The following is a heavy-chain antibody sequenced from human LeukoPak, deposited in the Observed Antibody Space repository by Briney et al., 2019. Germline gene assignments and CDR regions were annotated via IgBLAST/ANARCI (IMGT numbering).Heavy chain of an antibody. V-gene: IGHV4-59*01. CDR2: IYNRGST. CDR3: ARAQRKIWLGQLLTYGFDY. D-gene: IGHD5-18*01. Sequence: SETLSLTCTVSGGSISIDYWSWIRQPPGKGLEWIGYIYNRGSTSYNTSLKSRVTISVNVAKNQFSLRLSSVTTADTAVYYCARAQRKIWLGQLLTYGFDYWGQGTVVTVSS. J-gene: IGHJ4*02. CDR1: GGSISIDY.